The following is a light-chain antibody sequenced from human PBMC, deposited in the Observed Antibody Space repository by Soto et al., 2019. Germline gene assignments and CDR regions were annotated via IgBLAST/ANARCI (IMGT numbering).Light chain of an antibody. Sequence: QSVLTQPASVSGSPGQSITISCTGTSSAVGGFIFVSWYQQHPGRAPKLMIYDVSNRPSGVSNRFSGSKSGNTASLTISGLQADDDADYYCVSYTTSASYVFGTGTKVTVL. CDR2: DVS. CDR1: SSAVGGFIF. CDR3: VSYTTSASYV. J-gene: IGLJ1*01. V-gene: IGLV2-14*01.